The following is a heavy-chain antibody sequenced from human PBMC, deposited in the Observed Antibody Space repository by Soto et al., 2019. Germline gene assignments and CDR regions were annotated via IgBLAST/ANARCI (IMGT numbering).Heavy chain of an antibody. CDR2: ISAYNGNT. Sequence: ASVKVSCKASGYTFTSYAMHWVRQAPGQGLEWMGWISAYNGNTNYAQKLQGRVTMTTDTSTSTAYMELRSLRSDDTAVYYCARDRRGSYNNWFDPWGQGTLVTVSS. CDR1: GYTFTSYA. CDR3: ARDRRGSYNNWFDP. J-gene: IGHJ5*02. V-gene: IGHV1-18*01. D-gene: IGHD1-26*01.